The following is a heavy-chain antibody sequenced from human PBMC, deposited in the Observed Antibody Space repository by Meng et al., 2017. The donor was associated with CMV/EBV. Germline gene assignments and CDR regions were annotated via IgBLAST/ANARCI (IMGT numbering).Heavy chain of an antibody. D-gene: IGHD3-9*01. CDR2: ISSSSSTI. CDR1: GFSFSSYS. Sequence: GGSLRLSCAASGFSFSSYSMNWVRQAPGKGLEWVSYISSSSSTIYYVDSVKGRFTISRDNAKNSLFLQMNSLRADDTAVYYCARKGEYSGYDNYYGSVHWGQGTSVTVSS. V-gene: IGHV3-48*04. CDR3: ARKGEYSGYDNYYGSVH. J-gene: IGHJ4*02.